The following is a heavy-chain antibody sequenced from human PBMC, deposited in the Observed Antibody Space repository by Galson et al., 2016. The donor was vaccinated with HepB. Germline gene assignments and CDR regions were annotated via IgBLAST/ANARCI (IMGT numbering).Heavy chain of an antibody. Sequence: SLRLSCAASGFPFSDYGMHWVRQAPGKGLEWMSVLSHDGIHEYFTDSLKGRLTISRDNSKNTLYMQLNSQRPEDTAVYYCARQGVGATMDYWGRGTLVTVSS. CDR2: LSHDGIHE. CDR3: ARQGVGATMDY. CDR1: GFPFSDYG. V-gene: IGHV3-30*03. D-gene: IGHD1-26*01. J-gene: IGHJ4*02.